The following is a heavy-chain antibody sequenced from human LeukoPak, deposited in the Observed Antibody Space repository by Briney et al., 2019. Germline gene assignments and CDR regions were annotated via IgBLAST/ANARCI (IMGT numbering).Heavy chain of an antibody. V-gene: IGHV3-23*01. CDR2: ISGSGGST. CDR1: GFTFSYYD. J-gene: IGHJ4*02. D-gene: IGHD5-18*01. CDR3: AKEFRGYSFGLPDY. Sequence: GGSLRLSCAASGFTFSYYDMSWVRQTPGKGLEWVSAISGSGGSTYYADSVKGRFTISRDNSKNTLYLQMNSLRAEDTAVYYCAKEFRGYSFGLPDYWGQGTLVTVSS.